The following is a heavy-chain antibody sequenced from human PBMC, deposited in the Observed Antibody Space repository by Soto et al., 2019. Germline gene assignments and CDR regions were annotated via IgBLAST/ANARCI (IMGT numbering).Heavy chain of an antibody. CDR1: GGTFSXXX. CDR3: AXXXXXXXXXXXXXXXXXP. J-gene: IGHJ5*02. Sequence: QVQLVQSGAEVKKSGSSVKVSCKASGGTFSXXXXXXXXXXXXXGXXXMXXIIPIFGTPYYAQKFQGRVTITADKSTSTVYMELSSLGSXXXAXXXXAXXXXXXXXXXXXXXXXXPWGQGTLVTVSS. CDR2: IIPIFGTP. V-gene: IGHV1-69*06.